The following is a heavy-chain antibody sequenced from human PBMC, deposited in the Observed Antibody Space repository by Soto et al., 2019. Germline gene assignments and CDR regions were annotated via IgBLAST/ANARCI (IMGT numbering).Heavy chain of an antibody. D-gene: IGHD2-15*01. CDR1: GFTFDDYA. CDR3: ARDGDKYCSAGSCYSGYYYYAMDV. CDR2: IGSSSTNT. Sequence: PGGSLRLSCAASGFTFDDYAMHWVRQAPGKGLGWVSYIGSSSTNTKYADSVKGRFTISRDNAKNSLYLQMNSLTGEDTAVYYCARDGDKYCSAGSCYSGYYYYAMDVWGQGTTVTVSS. J-gene: IGHJ6*02. V-gene: IGHV3-11*06.